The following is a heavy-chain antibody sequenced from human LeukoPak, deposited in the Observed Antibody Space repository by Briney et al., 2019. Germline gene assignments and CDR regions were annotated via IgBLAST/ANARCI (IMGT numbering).Heavy chain of an antibody. V-gene: IGHV3-11*01. D-gene: IGHD3-22*01. CDR1: GFTFSDYY. Sequence: GGSLRLSCAASGFTFSDYYMSWFRQAPGKGLEWVSYISSSGSTINYADSVKGRFTISRDSAKKSLFLQMNSLRAEDTAVYYCARVGSSGYPIDYWGQGTLVTVSS. CDR2: ISSSGSTI. J-gene: IGHJ4*02. CDR3: ARVGSSGYPIDY.